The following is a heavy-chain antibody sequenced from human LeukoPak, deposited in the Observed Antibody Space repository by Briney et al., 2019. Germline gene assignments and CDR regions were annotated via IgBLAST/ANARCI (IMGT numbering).Heavy chain of an antibody. V-gene: IGHV3-23*01. Sequence: PAGSLRLSCAASGFTFSSYAMSWVRQAPGKGLQWVSAISGSGGSTYYADSVKGRFTISRDNSKNTLYLQMNSLRAEDTAVYYCAKALSGSCINYWGQGTLVTVSS. CDR2: ISGSGGST. CDR3: AKALSGSCINY. J-gene: IGHJ4*02. CDR1: GFTFSSYA. D-gene: IGHD3-10*01.